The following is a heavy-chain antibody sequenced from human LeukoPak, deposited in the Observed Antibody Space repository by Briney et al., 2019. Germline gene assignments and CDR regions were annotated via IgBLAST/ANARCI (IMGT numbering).Heavy chain of an antibody. Sequence: SETLSLTCTVSGGSISTDRYNWGWIRQPPGKGLEWIGCIFHRGTTYYNPSLKSRVSLSLDTSTNHFSVTLRSVITADTAVYYCASEILYFSLPGHHKNAYFEQWGQGSLVIVSS. CDR3: ASEILYFSLPGHHKNAYFEQ. J-gene: IGHJ1*01. V-gene: IGHV4-39*02. CDR2: IFHRGTT. D-gene: IGHD3-9*01. CDR1: GGSISTDRYN.